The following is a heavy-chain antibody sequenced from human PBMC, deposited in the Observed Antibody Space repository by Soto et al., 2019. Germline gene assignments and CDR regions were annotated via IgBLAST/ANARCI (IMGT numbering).Heavy chain of an antibody. V-gene: IGHV1-69*04. J-gene: IGHJ4*02. CDR3: ARGPLVVLNYFES. Sequence: SVKVSCQASGGTFRNYPINWVRQAPGQGLEWMGSIFPLTDIPDYAQKFQARLTISADKSTSTAYMELSRLTSDDTAMYFCARGPLVVLNYFESWGQGTLVTVSS. CDR1: GGTFRNYP. CDR2: IFPLTDIP.